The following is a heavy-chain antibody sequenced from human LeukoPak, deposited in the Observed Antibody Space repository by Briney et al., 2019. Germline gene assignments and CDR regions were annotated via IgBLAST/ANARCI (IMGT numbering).Heavy chain of an antibody. CDR2: ITGSGDGT. J-gene: IGHJ4*02. CDR1: GFTFSSYA. D-gene: IGHD3-10*01. V-gene: IGHV3-23*01. Sequence: GGSLRLSCAASGFTFSSYAMRWVRQAPGKRLEWISSITGSGDGTYYADSVRGRFTISRDNSDNTLYLQVNSLRAEDTAVYFCVKGFVHPTYYFDYWGQGTLVTVSS. CDR3: VKGFVHPTYYFDY.